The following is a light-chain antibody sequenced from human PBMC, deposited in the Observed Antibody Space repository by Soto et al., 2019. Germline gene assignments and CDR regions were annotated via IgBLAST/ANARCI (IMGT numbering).Light chain of an antibody. CDR2: AAS. Sequence: DIQMTQSPSSLSASVGDRVTITCRASQGISNFLALYQHKPGKVPKLLIYAASTLQSGVPSRFSGSGSGTDFTLTISSLQPEDVATYYCQKYNSAPSLTFGGGTKVEIK. CDR3: QKYNSAPSLT. J-gene: IGKJ4*01. CDR1: QGISNF. V-gene: IGKV1-27*01.